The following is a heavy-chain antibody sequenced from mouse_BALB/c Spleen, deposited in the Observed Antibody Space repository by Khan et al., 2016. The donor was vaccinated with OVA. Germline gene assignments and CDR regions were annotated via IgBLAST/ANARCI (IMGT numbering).Heavy chain of an antibody. V-gene: IGHV3-2*02. CDR2: IRYSGVT. Sequence: EVQLQESGPGLVKPSQSLSLTCPVTGYSITSGYAWNWIRQFPGNKLEWMGYIRYSGVTSYTPSLKSRISITRDTSKNQFFLQLNSVTTEDTATYYCARGNYYGYYFDYWGQGTTLTVSS. J-gene: IGHJ2*01. CDR3: ARGNYYGYYFDY. CDR1: GYSITSGYA. D-gene: IGHD1-1*01.